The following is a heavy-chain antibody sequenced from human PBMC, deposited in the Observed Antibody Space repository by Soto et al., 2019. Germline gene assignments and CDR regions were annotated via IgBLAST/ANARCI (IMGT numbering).Heavy chain of an antibody. CDR1: GFTFSSYG. Sequence: QVQLVESGGGVVQPGRSLRLSCAASGFTFSSYGMHWVRQAPGKGLEWVAVIWYDGSNKYYADSVKGRFTISRDNSKNTLYLQMNSLRAEDTAVYYCARGCSGGSCYDFDYWGQGTLATVSS. D-gene: IGHD2-15*01. CDR3: ARGCSGGSCYDFDY. V-gene: IGHV3-33*01. J-gene: IGHJ4*02. CDR2: IWYDGSNK.